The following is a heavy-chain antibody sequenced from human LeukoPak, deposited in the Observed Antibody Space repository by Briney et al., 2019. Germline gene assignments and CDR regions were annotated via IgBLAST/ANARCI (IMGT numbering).Heavy chain of an antibody. CDR1: GYTLTELS. Sequence: ASVKVSCKVSGYTLTELSMHWVRQAPGKGLEWMGGFDPEDGETIYAQKFQGRVTMTEDTSTDTAYMELSSLRSEDTAVYYCATGGITMIVANQPFDYWGQGTLVTVSS. CDR3: ATGGITMIVANQPFDY. D-gene: IGHD3-22*01. V-gene: IGHV1-24*01. J-gene: IGHJ4*02. CDR2: FDPEDGET.